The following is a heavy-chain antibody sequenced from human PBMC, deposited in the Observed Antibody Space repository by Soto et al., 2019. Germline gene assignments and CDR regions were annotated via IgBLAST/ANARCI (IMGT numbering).Heavy chain of an antibody. D-gene: IGHD7-27*01. Sequence: EVQLVESGGGLVQPGRSLRLSCAASGFTFDDYAMHWVRQAPGKGLEWVSGISWNSGSIGYADSVKGRFTISRDNAKNSLYLQMNSLRAEDTALYYCAKDAGDIGYYYYMDVWGKGTTVTVSS. V-gene: IGHV3-9*01. CDR2: ISWNSGSI. J-gene: IGHJ6*03. CDR1: GFTFDDYA. CDR3: AKDAGDIGYYYYMDV.